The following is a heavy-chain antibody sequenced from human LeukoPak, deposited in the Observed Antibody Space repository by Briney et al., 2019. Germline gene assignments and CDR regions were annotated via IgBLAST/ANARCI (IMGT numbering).Heavy chain of an antibody. D-gene: IGHD1-1*01. CDR3: TTWNG. V-gene: IGHV3-66*01. Sequence: GGSLDPSCEASEFTVSSNYISWVGQAPGKGLEWVSVIYSGGSTYYADSVKGRFTISRDDSKNTLYLQMNSLKTEDTAVYYCTTWNGWGQGTLVTVSS. CDR2: IYSGGST. CDR1: EFTVSSNY. J-gene: IGHJ4*02.